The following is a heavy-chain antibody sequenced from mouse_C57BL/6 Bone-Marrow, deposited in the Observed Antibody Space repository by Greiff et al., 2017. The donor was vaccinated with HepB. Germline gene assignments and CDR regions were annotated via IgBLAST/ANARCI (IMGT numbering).Heavy chain of an antibody. D-gene: IGHD1-1*01. V-gene: IGHV1-74*01. Sequence: QVQLQQPGAELVKPGASVKVSCKASGYTFTSYWMHWVKQRPGQGLEGIGRIHPSDSDTNYNQKFKGKATLTVDKSSSTAYMQLSSLTSEDSAVYYCAIYAYYYGSIPFAYWGQGTLVTVSA. CDR2: IHPSDSDT. CDR1: GYTFTSYW. J-gene: IGHJ3*01. CDR3: AIYAYYYGSIPFAY.